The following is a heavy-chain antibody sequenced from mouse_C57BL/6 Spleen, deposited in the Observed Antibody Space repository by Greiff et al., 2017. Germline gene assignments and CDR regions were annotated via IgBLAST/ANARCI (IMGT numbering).Heavy chain of an antibody. J-gene: IGHJ2*01. CDR2: IDPSDSYT. Sequence: VQLQQPGAELVKPGASVKLSCKASGYTFTSYWMQWVKQRPGQGLEWIGEIDPSDSYTNYNQKFKGKATLTVDTSSSTAYMQLSSLTSEDSAVYYCARSGNYDYFDYWGQGTTLTVSS. CDR1: GYTFTSYW. V-gene: IGHV1-50*01. CDR3: ARSGNYDYFDY. D-gene: IGHD2-4*01.